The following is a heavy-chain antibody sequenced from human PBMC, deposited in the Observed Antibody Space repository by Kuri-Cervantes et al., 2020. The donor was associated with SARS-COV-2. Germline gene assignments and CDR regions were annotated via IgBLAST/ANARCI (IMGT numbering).Heavy chain of an antibody. J-gene: IGHJ5*02. V-gene: IGHV3-30-3*01. Sequence: GGSLRLSCAASGFTFSSYAMHWVRQAPGKGLEWVAVISYDGSNKYYADSVKGRFTISRDNSKNTLYLQMNSLRAEDTAVYYCARARGFGTETNWFDPWGQGTLVTVSS. CDR2: ISYDGSNK. CDR1: GFTFSSYA. CDR3: ARARGFGTETNWFDP. D-gene: IGHD3-10*01.